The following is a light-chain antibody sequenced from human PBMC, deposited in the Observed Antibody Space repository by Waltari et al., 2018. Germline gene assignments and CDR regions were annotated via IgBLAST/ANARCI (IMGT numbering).Light chain of an antibody. V-gene: IGLV2-8*01. CDR1: SSAVGGHNF. CDR3: TSYAGSNILV. Sequence: QSALTQPPSASGSPGQSVPISCTGTSSAVGGHNFVSWSQQHPGKVPKLMIHEVSKRPSGVPDRFSGSKSGDTASLTVSGLQAEDEADYYCTSYAGSNILVFGGGTKLTVL. CDR2: EVS. J-gene: IGLJ2*01.